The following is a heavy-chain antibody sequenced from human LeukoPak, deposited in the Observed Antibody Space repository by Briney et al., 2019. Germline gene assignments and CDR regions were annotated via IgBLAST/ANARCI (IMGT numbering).Heavy chain of an antibody. J-gene: IGHJ3*02. CDR1: GFTLSSYW. CDR2: INSDGSST. D-gene: IGHD2/OR15-2a*01. V-gene: IGHV3-74*01. CDR3: ASYPFLDYSDAFDI. Sequence: GGSLRLSCAAPGFTLSSYWMHWVRQAPGKGLVWVSRINSDGSSTSYADSVKGRFTISRDNAKNTLYLQMNSLRAEDTAVYYCASYPFLDYSDAFDIWGQGTMVTVSS.